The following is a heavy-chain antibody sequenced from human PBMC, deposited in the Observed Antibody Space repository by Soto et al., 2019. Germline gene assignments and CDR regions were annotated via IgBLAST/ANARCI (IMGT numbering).Heavy chain of an antibody. CDR3: ARDSREITIFGVVIISDTNYYYYYGMDV. J-gene: IGHJ6*02. Sequence: PGGSLRLSCAASGFTFSSYAMHWVRQAPGKGLEWVAVISYEGSNKYYADSVKGRFTISRDNSKNTLYLQMNSLRAEDTAVYYCARDSREITIFGVVIISDTNYYYYYGMDVWGQGTTVTVSS. CDR2: ISYEGSNK. CDR1: GFTFSSYA. V-gene: IGHV3-30-3*01. D-gene: IGHD3-3*01.